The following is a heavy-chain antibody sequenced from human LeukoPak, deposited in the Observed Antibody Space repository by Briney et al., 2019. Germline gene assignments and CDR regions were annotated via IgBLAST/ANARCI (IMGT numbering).Heavy chain of an antibody. Sequence: GASVKVSCKTSGYTFTGYYMHWVRQAPGEGLEWMGWINPNSGGTNYAQRFQGGVSMTRDTSISTTYMELRSLRSDDTAVYYCAPTSSSLYYFDYWGQGTLVTVSS. J-gene: IGHJ4*02. D-gene: IGHD6-6*01. V-gene: IGHV1-2*02. CDR2: INPNSGGT. CDR3: APTSSSLYYFDY. CDR1: GYTFTGYY.